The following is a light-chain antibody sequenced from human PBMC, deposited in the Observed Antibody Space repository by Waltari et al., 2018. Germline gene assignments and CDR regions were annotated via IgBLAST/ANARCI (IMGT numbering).Light chain of an antibody. CDR3: SSYTSSSPHVV. V-gene: IGLV2-14*01. Sequence: QSALTQPASVSGSPAQSITISCTGTSSDVGGYNYVSWYQQHPGKAPKLMIYDVSNRPSGVSNRFSGSKSGNTASLTISGLQAEDEADYYCSSYTSSSPHVVFGGGTKLTVL. CDR1: SSDVGGYNY. J-gene: IGLJ2*01. CDR2: DVS.